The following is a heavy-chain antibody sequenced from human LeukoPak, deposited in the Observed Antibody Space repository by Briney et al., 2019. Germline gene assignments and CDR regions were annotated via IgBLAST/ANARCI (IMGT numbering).Heavy chain of an antibody. Sequence: ASVKLSCKASGYSFTGYYMHWVRQAPGQGLEWMGWINPKSGDTNYAQKFQGRVTMTRDTSISTVHMELSRLRSEDTAVYYCARVGVVVAANFDYWGQGTLVTVSS. J-gene: IGHJ4*02. V-gene: IGHV1-2*02. CDR1: GYSFTGYY. CDR2: INPKSGDT. CDR3: ARVGVVVAANFDY. D-gene: IGHD2-15*01.